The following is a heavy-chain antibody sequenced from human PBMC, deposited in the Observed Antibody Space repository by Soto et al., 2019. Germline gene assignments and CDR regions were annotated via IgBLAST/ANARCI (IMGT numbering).Heavy chain of an antibody. CDR3: ARDRSKYYDSSGPLKY. Sequence: EVQLVESGGGLVQPGGSLRLSCAASGFTFSSYWMSWVRQAPGKGLEWVANIKQDGSEKYYVESVKGRFTISRDNAKNSLYLQMNSLRAEDTAVYYCARDRSKYYDSSGPLKYWGQGTLVTVSS. D-gene: IGHD3-22*01. V-gene: IGHV3-7*01. J-gene: IGHJ4*02. CDR2: IKQDGSEK. CDR1: GFTFSSYW.